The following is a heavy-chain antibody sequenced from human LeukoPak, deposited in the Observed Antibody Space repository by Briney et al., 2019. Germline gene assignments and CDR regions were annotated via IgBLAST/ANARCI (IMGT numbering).Heavy chain of an antibody. V-gene: IGHV5-51*01. CDR1: GYSFTSYW. J-gene: IGHJ4*02. CDR2: IYSGDSDT. D-gene: IGHD4-17*01. Sequence: GESLKISCKGSGYSFTSYWIGCVRQLPGKGLEWMGIIYSGDSDTRYSPSFQGQVTISADKSISTAYLQWRSLKASDTAMYYCARVRSDYGDYCFDYWGQGTLVTVSS. CDR3: ARVRSDYGDYCFDY.